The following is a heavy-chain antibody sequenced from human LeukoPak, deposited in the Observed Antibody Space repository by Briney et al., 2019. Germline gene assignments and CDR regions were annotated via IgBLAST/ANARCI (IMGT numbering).Heavy chain of an antibody. Sequence: SVKVSCKASGGTFSSYAISWVRQAAGQGVEWMGRMIPIFGTANSAQKFQGRVTITTDESTSTAYMELSSLRSEDTAVYYCARQGVQPSYYDSSGTGLYFDYWGQGTLVTVSS. CDR1: GGTFSSYA. V-gene: IGHV1-69*05. CDR3: ARQGVQPSYYDSSGTGLYFDY. D-gene: IGHD3-22*01. J-gene: IGHJ4*02. CDR2: MIPIFGTA.